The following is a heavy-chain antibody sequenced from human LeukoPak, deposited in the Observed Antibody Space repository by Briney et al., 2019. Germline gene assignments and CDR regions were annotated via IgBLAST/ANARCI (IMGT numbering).Heavy chain of an antibody. D-gene: IGHD3-10*01. CDR2: IKEDGSDK. CDR1: GLTFSRHW. J-gene: IGHJ4*02. CDR3: GREEFHSADF. V-gene: IGHV3-7*01. Sequence: GGSLRLSCAPSGLTFSRHWMSWVRQAPGKGLEWVANIKEDGSDKYYVDSVKVRFTISRDNAQNSVYLQMNSLRAEDTAVYYCGREEFHSADFRGQGTLVTVSS.